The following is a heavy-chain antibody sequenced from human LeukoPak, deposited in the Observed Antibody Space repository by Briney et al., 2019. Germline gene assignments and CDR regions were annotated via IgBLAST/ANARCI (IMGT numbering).Heavy chain of an antibody. Sequence: GSLILSSEASGFTVSSNYMSWVSQAPGKRLEWVSVIYSGGNTYYADSVKGRFTISRDNSKNTLYLQMNSLRAEDTAVYYCASSGRSSGWYGNAFFGIWGQGTMVTVSS. CDR3: ASSGRSSGWYGNAFFGI. J-gene: IGHJ3*02. CDR1: GFTVSSNY. V-gene: IGHV3-66*01. CDR2: IYSGGNT. D-gene: IGHD6-19*01.